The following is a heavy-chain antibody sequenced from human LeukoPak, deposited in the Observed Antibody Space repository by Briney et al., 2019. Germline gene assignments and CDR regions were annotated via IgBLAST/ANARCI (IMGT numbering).Heavy chain of an antibody. J-gene: IGHJ5*02. CDR2: IIGTGVST. CDR3: AKGKAYNNLDWFDP. V-gene: IGHV3-23*01. CDR1: GFAFSSFA. D-gene: IGHD4-11*01. Sequence: GGSLRLSCAASGFAFSSFAMTWVRQAPGKGLEWVSSIIGTGVSTFYADSVKGRFTISRDNSKNTLYLQMNSLRAEDTAVYYCAKGKAYNNLDWFDPWGQGTLVTVSS.